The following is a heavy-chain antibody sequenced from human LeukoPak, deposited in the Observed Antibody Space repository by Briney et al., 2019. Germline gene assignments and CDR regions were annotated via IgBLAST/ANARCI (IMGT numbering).Heavy chain of an antibody. D-gene: IGHD6-6*01. CDR3: ARTIAARYYFDY. CDR2: IDWDDDK. V-gene: IGHV2-70*11. J-gene: IGHJ4*02. Sequence: SGPTLVNPTQTLTLTCTFSGFSLTTSGMCVSWIRQPPGKALEWLARIDWDDDKYYSTSLKTRLTISKDTSKNQVVLTMTNMAPVDTATYYCARTIAARYYFDYWGQGTLVTVSS. CDR1: GFSLTTSGMC.